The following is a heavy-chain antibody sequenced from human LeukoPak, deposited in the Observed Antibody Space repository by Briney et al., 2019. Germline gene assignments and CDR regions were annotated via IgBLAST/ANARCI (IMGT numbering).Heavy chain of an antibody. D-gene: IGHD3-10*01. J-gene: IGHJ4*02. CDR2: ISYSGST. CDR3: ARVPNYYGSGAHDY. CDR1: GGSISRGGYY. V-gene: IGHV4-31*03. Sequence: PSETLSLTCTVSGGSISRGGYYWSWIRQHPGTGLEWIGYISYSGSTYYNPSLKSRLTISVDTSKNQFSLKLSSVTAADTAVYYCARVPNYYGSGAHDYWGQGTLVTVSS.